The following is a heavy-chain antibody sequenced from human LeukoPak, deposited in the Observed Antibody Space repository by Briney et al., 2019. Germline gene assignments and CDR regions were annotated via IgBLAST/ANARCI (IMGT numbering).Heavy chain of an antibody. J-gene: IGHJ5*02. CDR1: GGSVSSGSYY. D-gene: IGHD3-3*01. CDR3: ARLRFLEWLKGPNWLDP. Sequence: PSETLSLTCTVSGGSVSSGSYYWSWIRQPPGKGLEWIGYIYYSGSTNYNPSLKSRVTISVDTSKNQFSLKLSSVTAADTAVYYCARLRFLEWLKGPNWLDPWGQGTLVTVSS. V-gene: IGHV4-61*01. CDR2: IYYSGST.